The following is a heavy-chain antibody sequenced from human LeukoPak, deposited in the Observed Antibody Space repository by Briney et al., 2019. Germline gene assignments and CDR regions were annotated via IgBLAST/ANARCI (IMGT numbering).Heavy chain of an antibody. CDR1: GYTFTSYD. Sequence: ASVKVSCKASGYTFTSYDINWVRQATGQGLEWMGWMNPNSGNTGYAQKFQGRVTMTRNTSISIAYMELSSLRSEDTAVYYCARSTYGDYDLYFDYWGQGTLVTVSS. J-gene: IGHJ4*02. V-gene: IGHV1-8*01. CDR3: ARSTYGDYDLYFDY. D-gene: IGHD4-17*01. CDR2: MNPNSGNT.